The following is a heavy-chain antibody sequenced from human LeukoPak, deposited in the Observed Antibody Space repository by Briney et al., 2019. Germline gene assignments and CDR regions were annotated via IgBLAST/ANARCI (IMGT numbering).Heavy chain of an antibody. V-gene: IGHV3-48*03. D-gene: IGHD1-26*01. Sequence: GGSLRLSCAASGFTFSSYAMSWVRQAPGKGLEWVSYISSSGSTIYYADSVKGRFTISRDNAKNSLYLQMNSLRAEDTAVYYCARVGMIVGADYWGQGTPVTVSS. CDR2: ISSSGSTI. CDR1: GFTFSSYA. CDR3: ARVGMIVGADY. J-gene: IGHJ4*02.